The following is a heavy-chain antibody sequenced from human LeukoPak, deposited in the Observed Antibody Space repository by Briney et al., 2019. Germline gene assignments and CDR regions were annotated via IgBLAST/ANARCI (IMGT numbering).Heavy chain of an antibody. CDR2: INPNSGGT. V-gene: IGHV1-2*04. CDR3: ARDISIRAVAGLGV. Sequence: ASVKVSCKASGYTFTGHYMHWVRQAPGQGLEWMGWINPNSGGTNYAQKFQGWVTMTRDTSISTAYMELSRLRSDDTAVYYCARDISIRAVAGLGVWGQGTTVTVSS. J-gene: IGHJ6*02. CDR1: GYTFTGHY. D-gene: IGHD6-19*01.